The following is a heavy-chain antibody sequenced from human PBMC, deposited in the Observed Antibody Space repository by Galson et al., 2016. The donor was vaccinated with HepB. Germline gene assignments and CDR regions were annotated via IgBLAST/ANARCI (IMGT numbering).Heavy chain of an antibody. CDR1: GGSISSYF. Sequence: SETLSLTCTVSGGSISSYFWSWIRQPPGKGLEWIGYVYYSGSTSYNRSLKSRVTISVDTSRNQFSLRLNSVTAADTAVYYCARSLGPYWGPGTLVTVSS. J-gene: IGHJ4*02. CDR3: ARSLGPY. CDR2: VYYSGST. V-gene: IGHV4-59*01.